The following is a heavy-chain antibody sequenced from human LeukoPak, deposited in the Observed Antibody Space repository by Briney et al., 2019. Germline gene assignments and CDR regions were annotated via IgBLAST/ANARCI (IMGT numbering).Heavy chain of an antibody. V-gene: IGHV1-2*02. CDR3: ARSYDILTGYYPSYYYYYGMDV. CDR2: INPNSGGT. Sequence: ASVKVSCKASGYTFTGYYMHWVRQAPGQGLEWMGWINPNSGGTNYAQKFQGRVTMTRDTSISTAYMGLSRLRSDDTAVYYCARSYDILTGYYPSYYYYYGMDVWGQGTTVTVSS. CDR1: GYTFTGYY. D-gene: IGHD3-9*01. J-gene: IGHJ6*02.